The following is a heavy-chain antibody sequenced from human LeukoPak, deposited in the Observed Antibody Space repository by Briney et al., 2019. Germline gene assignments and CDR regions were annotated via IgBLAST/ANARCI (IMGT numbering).Heavy chain of an antibody. Sequence: GRSLRLSCAASGFTFSSYGMHWVRQAPGKGLEWVAVISYDGSNKYYADSVKSRFTISRDNSKNTLYLQMNSLRAEDTAVYYCAAESRWLLVDYWGQGTLVTVSS. CDR1: GFTFSSYG. CDR3: AAESRWLLVDY. CDR2: ISYDGSNK. J-gene: IGHJ4*02. D-gene: IGHD5-24*01. V-gene: IGHV3-30*03.